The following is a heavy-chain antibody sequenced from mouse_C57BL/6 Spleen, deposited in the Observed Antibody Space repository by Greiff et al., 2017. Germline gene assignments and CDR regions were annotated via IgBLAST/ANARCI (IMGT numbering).Heavy chain of an antibody. CDR3: ARHEGSYWYFDV. D-gene: IGHD1-1*01. CDR1: GFTFSDYG. V-gene: IGHV5-15*01. J-gene: IGHJ1*03. CDR2: ISNLAYSI. Sequence: DVMLVESGGGLVQPGGSLKLSCAASGFTFSDYGMAWVRQAPRKGPEWVAFISNLAYSIYYADTVTGRFTISRENAKNTLYLEMSSLRSEDTAMYYCARHEGSYWYFDVWGTGTTLTVSS.